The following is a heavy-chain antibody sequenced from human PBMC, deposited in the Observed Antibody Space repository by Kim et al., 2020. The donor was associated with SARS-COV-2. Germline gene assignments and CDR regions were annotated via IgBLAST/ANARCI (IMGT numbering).Heavy chain of an antibody. V-gene: IGHV4-39*02. CDR3: ARERAGSSWYPPDY. D-gene: IGHD6-13*01. CDR1: GGSISSSSYY. CDR2: IYYSEST. J-gene: IGHJ4*02. Sequence: SETLSLSCTVSGGSISSSSYYWGWIRQPPGKGLEWIGTIYYSESTYYNPSLKSRVTISVDTSKNQFSLKLSSVTAADTAVYYCARERAGSSWYPPDYWGQGTLLTVSS.